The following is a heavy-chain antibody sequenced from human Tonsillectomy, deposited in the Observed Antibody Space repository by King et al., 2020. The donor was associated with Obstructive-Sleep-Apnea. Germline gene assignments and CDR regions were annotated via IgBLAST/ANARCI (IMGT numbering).Heavy chain of an antibody. J-gene: IGHJ5*02. D-gene: IGHD3-16*02. CDR2: IIPIFGTA. CDR3: ARPTSSMITFGGVIVPWGWFDP. CDR1: GGTFSSYA. Sequence: VQLVESGAEVKKPGSSVKVSCKASGGTFSSYAISWVRQAPGQGLEWMGGIIPIFGTANYAQKFQGRVTITADESTSTAYMELSSLRSEDTAVYYCARPTSSMITFGGVIVPWGWFDPWGQGTLVTVSS. V-gene: IGHV1-69*01.